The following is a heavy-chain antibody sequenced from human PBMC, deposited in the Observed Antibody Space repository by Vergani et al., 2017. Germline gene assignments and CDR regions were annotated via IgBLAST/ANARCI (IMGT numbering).Heavy chain of an antibody. CDR2: IYTSGST. J-gene: IGHJ4*02. CDR3: ARVRYSYGYYFDY. D-gene: IGHD5-18*01. Sequence: QVQLQESGPGLVKPSETLSLTCTVSGGSISSYYWSWIRQPPGKGLEWIGYIYTSGSTNYNPSLKSRVTISVDTSKNQFSLKLSSVTAADTAVYYCARVRYSYGYYFDYWGQGTLVTVSS. CDR1: GGSISSYY. V-gene: IGHV4-4*09.